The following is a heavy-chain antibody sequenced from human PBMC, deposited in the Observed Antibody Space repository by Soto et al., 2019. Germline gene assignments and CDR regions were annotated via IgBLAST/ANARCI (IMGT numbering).Heavy chain of an antibody. J-gene: IGHJ4*02. CDR2: ISYDGSNK. V-gene: IGHV3-30*18. CDR3: AKGYIYSVCDY. D-gene: IGHD5-18*01. CDR1: GFTFRRYA. Sequence: QVQLVESGGGVVQPGRSLRLSCAASGFTFRRYAMHWVRQAPGKGLEWVAVISYDGSNKYYADSVKGRFTISRDNSKNTLYLQLNSLRAEDTAVYYCAKGYIYSVCDYWGQGTLVTVSS.